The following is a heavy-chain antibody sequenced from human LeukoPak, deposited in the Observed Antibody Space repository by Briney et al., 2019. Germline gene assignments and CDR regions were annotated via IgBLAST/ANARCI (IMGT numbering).Heavy chain of an antibody. CDR3: ARVRLADERVWAY. CDR2: ITPKSGDT. V-gene: IGHV1-2*02. D-gene: IGHD3-3*02. CDR1: GYTFSDFY. J-gene: IGHJ4*02. Sequence: ALVKVSCKASGYTFSDFYIHWVRQAPGQGLEYVGWITPKSGDTYSPQRFQGRVTMTRDASISTAYMELSSLRSDDTAVYFCARVRLADERVWAYWGQGTLVTVSS.